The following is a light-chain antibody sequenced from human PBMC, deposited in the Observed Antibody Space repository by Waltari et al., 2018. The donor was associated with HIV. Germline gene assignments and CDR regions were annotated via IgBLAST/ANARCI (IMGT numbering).Light chain of an antibody. CDR3: QVWDSTTDEGV. Sequence: SYVLTQPPSVSVAPGQTATITCGGNNIKSKNVHWYRQRPGQAPTLVVYDDSPRPAGIPERFSGSHSENTATLTISRVEAVDEADYYCQVWDSTTDEGVFGGGTKLAVL. CDR1: NIKSKN. J-gene: IGLJ2*01. CDR2: DDS. V-gene: IGLV3-21*02.